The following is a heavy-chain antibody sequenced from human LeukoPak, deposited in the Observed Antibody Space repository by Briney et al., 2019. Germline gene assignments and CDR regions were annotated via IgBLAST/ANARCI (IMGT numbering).Heavy chain of an antibody. J-gene: IGHJ4*02. Sequence: SETLSLTCAVYGGSFSGYYWSWIRQPPGKGLEWIGEINHSGSTNYNPSLKSRVTISVDTSKNQFSLKVNSVTAADTAVYYCASLTMIVVPWGQGTLVTVSS. CDR1: GGSFSGYY. CDR3: ASLTMIVVP. V-gene: IGHV4-34*01. CDR2: INHSGST. D-gene: IGHD3-22*01.